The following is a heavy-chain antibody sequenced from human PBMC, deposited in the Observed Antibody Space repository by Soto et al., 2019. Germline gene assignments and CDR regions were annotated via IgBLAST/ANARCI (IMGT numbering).Heavy chain of an antibody. V-gene: IGHV1-69*19. Sequence: QVQLVQSGAEMKKPGSSVKVSCQSSGGTFNTYAMNWVRQAPGQGPEWMGDISPMFGAANYAPKFQGRVTITADESTGTSYMQVSSLTSEDTALYFCATEVQVHTPACAYWGEGTLVTVSS. D-gene: IGHD2-21*01. J-gene: IGHJ4*02. CDR2: ISPMFGAA. CDR1: GGTFNTYA. CDR3: ATEVQVHTPACAY.